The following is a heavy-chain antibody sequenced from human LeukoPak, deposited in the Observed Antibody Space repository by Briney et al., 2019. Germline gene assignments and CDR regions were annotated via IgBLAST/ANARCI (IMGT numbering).Heavy chain of an antibody. V-gene: IGHV3-74*01. Sequence: GGSLRLSCAASGFTFSSYWMHWVRQAPGKGLVWVSRINSDGSSTSYADSVKGRFTISRDNAKNTLYLQMNSLRAEDTAVYYCVREQQLGLIDYWGQGTLVTASS. CDR1: GFTFSSYW. D-gene: IGHD6-13*01. CDR2: INSDGSST. J-gene: IGHJ4*02. CDR3: VREQQLGLIDY.